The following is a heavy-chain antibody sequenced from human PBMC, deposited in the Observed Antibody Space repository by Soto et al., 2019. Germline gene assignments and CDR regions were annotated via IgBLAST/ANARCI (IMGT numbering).Heavy chain of an antibody. V-gene: IGHV3-30*18. Sequence: GGSLRLSCAASGFTFSSYGMHWVRQAPGKGLEWVAVISYDGSNKYYADSVKGRFTISRDNSKNTLYLQMDSLRAEDTAVYYCAKVVVGANPDTHPHRYYYYGMDVWGQGTTVTVSS. CDR1: GFTFSSYG. D-gene: IGHD2-15*01. J-gene: IGHJ6*02. CDR2: ISYDGSNK. CDR3: AKVVVGANPDTHPHRYYYYGMDV.